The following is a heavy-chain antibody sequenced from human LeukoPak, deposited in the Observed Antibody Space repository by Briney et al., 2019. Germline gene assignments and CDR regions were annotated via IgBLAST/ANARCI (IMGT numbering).Heavy chain of an antibody. V-gene: IGHV4-59*01. J-gene: IGHJ2*01. Sequence: SATLSHTCTVSGGSISSYYWTWIRQPPGKGLEWIGYVSYSGTTKYNPSLKSRVTMSVDMSKNRLSLRLTSVTAADTAVYYCARSGYSYDSAVYWNFDLWGRGTLVTVSS. CDR2: VSYSGTT. CDR3: ARSGYSYDSAVYWNFDL. CDR1: GGSISSYY. D-gene: IGHD5-18*01.